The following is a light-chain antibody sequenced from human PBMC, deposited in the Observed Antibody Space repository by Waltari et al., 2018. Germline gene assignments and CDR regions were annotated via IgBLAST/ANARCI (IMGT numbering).Light chain of an antibody. Sequence: EIVLTQSPGTLSLSPGERATLSCRASQSVSRTLAWYQQKPGQAPRLLIYGASTRATGIPERFSGGGSGTDFSLTISRLEPEDFAVYYCQHYERLPVTFGQGTKVEIK. CDR3: QHYERLPVT. CDR2: GAS. V-gene: IGKV3-20*01. CDR1: QSVSRT. J-gene: IGKJ1*01.